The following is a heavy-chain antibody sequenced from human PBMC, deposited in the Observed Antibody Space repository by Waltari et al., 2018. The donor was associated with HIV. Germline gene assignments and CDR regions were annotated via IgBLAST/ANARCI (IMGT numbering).Heavy chain of an antibody. Sequence: QLQLQESGPGLVKPSETLSLTCTVSGGSISSSSYYWGWIRQPQGKGLEWIGSIDYSGSTYYNLSLKSRVTISVDTSKNQFSLKLSSVTAADTAVYYCARHRFYDFWSGYYPGSYYYYGMDVWGQVTTVTVSS. D-gene: IGHD3-3*01. CDR3: ARHRFYDFWSGYYPGSYYYYGMDV. J-gene: IGHJ6*02. V-gene: IGHV4-39*07. CDR2: IDYSGST. CDR1: GGSISSSSYY.